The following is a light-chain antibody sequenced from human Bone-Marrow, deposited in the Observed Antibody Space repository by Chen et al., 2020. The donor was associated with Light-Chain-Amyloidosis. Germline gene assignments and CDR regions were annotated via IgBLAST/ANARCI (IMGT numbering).Light chain of an antibody. CDR3: CSYAGSNTFL. V-gene: IGLV2-23*02. J-gene: IGLJ2*01. CDR1: SSDIGTYSL. CDR2: GVT. Sequence: QSALNQPASVSGSPGQAINISCTGTSSDIGTYSLVSWYQHHPGKAPKLMIYGVTKRPSGVSDRFSGSRSGNTASLTISGLQAEDEADYYCCSYAGSNTFLFGGGTKLTVL.